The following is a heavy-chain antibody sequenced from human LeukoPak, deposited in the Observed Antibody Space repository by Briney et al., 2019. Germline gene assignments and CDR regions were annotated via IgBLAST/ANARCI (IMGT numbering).Heavy chain of an antibody. Sequence: ASVKVSCKASGYTFTGYYMHWVRQAPGQGLEWMGWINPNSGGTNYAQKFQGRVTMTRDTSTSTVYMELSSLRSEDTAVYYCARGGSITMVRGVIYWFDPWGQGTLVTVSS. D-gene: IGHD3-10*01. CDR3: ARGGSITMVRGVIYWFDP. V-gene: IGHV1-2*02. CDR1: GYTFTGYY. CDR2: INPNSGGT. J-gene: IGHJ5*02.